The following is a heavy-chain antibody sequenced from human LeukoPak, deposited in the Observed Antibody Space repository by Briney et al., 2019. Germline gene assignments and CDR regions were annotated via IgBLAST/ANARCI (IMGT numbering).Heavy chain of an antibody. J-gene: IGHJ4*02. CDR1: GFTFTSYS. CDR2: ISSSSSTI. V-gene: IGHV3-48*01. CDR3: AKSLTRYGDYVG. Sequence: GGSLRLSCAASGFTFTSYSMNWVRQAPGQGLEWVSYISSSSSTIYYADSVKGRFTISRDNAKNSMYLQMNSLGAEDTAVYYCAKSLTRYGDYVGWGQGTLVTVSS. D-gene: IGHD4-17*01.